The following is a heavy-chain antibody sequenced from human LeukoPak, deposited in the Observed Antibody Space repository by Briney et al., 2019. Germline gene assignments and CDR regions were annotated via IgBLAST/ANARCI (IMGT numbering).Heavy chain of an antibody. D-gene: IGHD3-22*01. CDR3: ARQRYYDSSGYYPYDAFDI. V-gene: IGHV5-51*01. Sequence: GESLKISCKGSGYSFTSYWIGWVRQMPGKGLEWMGIIYPGDSDTRYGPSFQGQVTISADKSISTAYLQWSSLKASDTAMYYCARQRYYDSSGYYPYDAFDIWGQGTMVTVSS. J-gene: IGHJ3*02. CDR1: GYSFTSYW. CDR2: IYPGDSDT.